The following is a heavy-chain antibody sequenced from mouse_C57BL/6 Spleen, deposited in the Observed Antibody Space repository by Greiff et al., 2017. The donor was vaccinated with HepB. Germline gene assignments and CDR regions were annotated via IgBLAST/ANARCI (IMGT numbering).Heavy chain of an antibody. J-gene: IGHJ3*01. CDR3: ARPITTVVAAPFAY. CDR2: ISNGGGST. CDR1: GFTFSDYY. Sequence: EVKLMESGGGLVQPGGSLKLSCAASGFTFSDYYMYWVRQTPEKRLEWVAYISNGGGSTYYPDTVKGRFTISRDNAKNTLYLQMIRLKSEDTAMYYCARPITTVVAAPFAYWGQGTLVTVSA. V-gene: IGHV5-12*01. D-gene: IGHD1-1*01.